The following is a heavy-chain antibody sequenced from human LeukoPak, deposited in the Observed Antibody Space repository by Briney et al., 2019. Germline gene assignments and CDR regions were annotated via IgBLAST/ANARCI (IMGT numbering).Heavy chain of an antibody. Sequence: AGGSLRLSCAASGFTFSSCSMNWVRQAPGKGLEWVSSISSSSSYIYYADSAKGRFTISRDNAKNSLYLQMNSLRAEDTAVYYCAREGGGAFDYWGQGTLVTVSS. V-gene: IGHV3-21*01. CDR3: AREGGGAFDY. CDR1: GFTFSSCS. J-gene: IGHJ4*02. D-gene: IGHD3-10*01. CDR2: ISSSSSYI.